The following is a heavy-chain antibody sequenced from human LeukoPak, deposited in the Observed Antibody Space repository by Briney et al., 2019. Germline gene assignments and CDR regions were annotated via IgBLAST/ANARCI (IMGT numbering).Heavy chain of an antibody. CDR3: ARGHSSSWYFWDY. J-gene: IGHJ4*02. CDR2: ISVYNGNT. V-gene: IGHV1-18*01. D-gene: IGHD6-13*01. CDR1: GNTFDNYG. Sequence: GALVKVSCKAFGNTFDNYGVTWVRQAPGQGLEWMGWISVYNGNTNYAQKFQGRVTMTTDTSTSTAYMELRSLRSDDTAVYYCARGHSSSWYFWDYWGQGTLVTVSS.